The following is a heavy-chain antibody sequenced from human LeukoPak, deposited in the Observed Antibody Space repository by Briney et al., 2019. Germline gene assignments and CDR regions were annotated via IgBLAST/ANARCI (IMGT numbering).Heavy chain of an antibody. J-gene: IGHJ3*02. Sequence: GGSLRLSCAASGLTFSDHYMDWVCQAPGKGLEWVGRTRNKANSYTTEYAASVKGRFTISRDDSKNSLYLQMNSLKTEDTAVYYCAGSPALYGSDSYGRGGFDIWGQGTMVTVSA. CDR3: AGSPALYGSDSYGRGGFDI. V-gene: IGHV3-72*01. D-gene: IGHD3-10*01. CDR1: GLTFSDHY. CDR2: TRNKANSYTT.